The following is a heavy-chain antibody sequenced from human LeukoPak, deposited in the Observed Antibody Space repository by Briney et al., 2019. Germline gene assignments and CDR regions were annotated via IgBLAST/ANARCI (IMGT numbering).Heavy chain of an antibody. V-gene: IGHV3-23*01. CDR2: ISGSGGST. CDR1: GFTFSSYA. CDR3: AKEGAEYYDYVWGSYLRGYLDY. Sequence: GGSLRLSCAASGFTFSSYAMSWVRQAPGKGLEWVSAISGSGGSTYYADSVKGRFTISRDNSKNTLYLQMNSLGAEDTAVYYCAKEGAEYYDYVWGSYLRGYLDYWGQGTLVTVSS. J-gene: IGHJ4*02. D-gene: IGHD3-16*01.